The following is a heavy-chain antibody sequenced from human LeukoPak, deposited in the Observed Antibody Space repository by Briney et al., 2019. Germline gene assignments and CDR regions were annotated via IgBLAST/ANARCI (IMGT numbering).Heavy chain of an antibody. V-gene: IGHV1-3*02. J-gene: IGHJ5*02. CDR2: TNASNDNT. CDR1: GYTFTIYA. D-gene: IGHD5-18*01. Sequence: GASVKLSCNASGYTFTIYAMHLVRQAPAQRLERMGVTNASNDNTKYSQEFKGRVTITRDTSASTAYMELSSVTAADTAVYYCARRHTSMVYLWRKTQNWFDPWGQGTLVTVSS. CDR3: ARRHTSMVYLWRKTQNWFDP.